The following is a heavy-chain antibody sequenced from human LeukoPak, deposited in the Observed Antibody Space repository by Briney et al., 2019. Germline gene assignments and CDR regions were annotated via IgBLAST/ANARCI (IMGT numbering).Heavy chain of an antibody. CDR1: GFTFSDYY. V-gene: IGHV3-11*01. CDR2: ISSSGSTI. D-gene: IGHD3-16*01. Sequence: GGSLRLSCAASGFTFSDYYMSWIRQAPGKGLEWVSYISSSGSTIYYADSVKGRFTISRDNAKNSLYLQMNSLRAEDTAVYYCARDHALDSVWRFDPWGQGTLVTVSS. J-gene: IGHJ5*02. CDR3: ARDHALDSVWRFDP.